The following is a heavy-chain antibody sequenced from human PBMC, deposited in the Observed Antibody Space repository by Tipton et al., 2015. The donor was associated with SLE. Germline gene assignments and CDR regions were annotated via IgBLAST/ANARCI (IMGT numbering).Heavy chain of an antibody. CDR3: GGPSSGSYWIYYFDY. Sequence: TLSLTCTVSGGSVSSGRYYWSWIRQPPGKGLEWIGYIYYSGSTNYNPSLESRVTISIDTSKNQFSLKLSSVTAADTDVYYCGGPSSGSYWIYYFDYWGQGTLVAVSS. CDR1: GGSVSSGRYY. D-gene: IGHD3-10*01. V-gene: IGHV4-61*01. J-gene: IGHJ4*02. CDR2: IYYSGST.